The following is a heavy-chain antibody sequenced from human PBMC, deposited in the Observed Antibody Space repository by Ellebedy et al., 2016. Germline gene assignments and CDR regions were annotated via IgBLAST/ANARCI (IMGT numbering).Heavy chain of an antibody. V-gene: IGHV4-61*02. CDR1: GGSISSGSYY. Sequence: SETLSLXCAVSGGSISSGSYYWSWIRQPAGKGLEWIGRIYTSGSTNYNPSLKSRVTISVDTSKNQFSLKLSSVTAADTAVYYCARQMISRDFTARVTGGSYDWFDPWGQGTLVTVSS. J-gene: IGHJ5*02. CDR3: ARQMISRDFTARVTGGSYDWFDP. CDR2: IYTSGST. D-gene: IGHD1-26*01.